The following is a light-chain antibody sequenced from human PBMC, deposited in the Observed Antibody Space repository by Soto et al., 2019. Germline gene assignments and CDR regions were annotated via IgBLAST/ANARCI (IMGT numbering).Light chain of an antibody. CDR1: SSDVGGYNY. Sequence: QSVLTQPPSASGSPGQSVTISCTGTSSDVGGYNYVSWYQQHPGKAPKLMIYEVSKRPSGVPDRFSGSKSGNTASLTVSGLQAEDGADYYCSSYAGSNNVFGTGTKLTVL. J-gene: IGLJ1*01. CDR3: SSYAGSNNV. CDR2: EVS. V-gene: IGLV2-8*01.